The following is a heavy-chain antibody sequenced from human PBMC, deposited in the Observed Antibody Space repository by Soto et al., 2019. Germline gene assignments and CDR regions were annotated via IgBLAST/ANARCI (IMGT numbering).Heavy chain of an antibody. CDR2: IFYSGTT. V-gene: IGHV4-31*03. CDR1: GGSISSGGYY. J-gene: IGHJ5*02. D-gene: IGHD2-8*01. CDR3: VRLIGNSWLDT. Sequence: PSETLSLTCTVSGGSISSGGYYWSWIRQHPGKGLEWIGYIFYSGTTYYNPSLKSRVTISVDTSKNQFSLKLSSVTPDDTAVYYCVRLIGNSWLDTWGQGTLVTVSS.